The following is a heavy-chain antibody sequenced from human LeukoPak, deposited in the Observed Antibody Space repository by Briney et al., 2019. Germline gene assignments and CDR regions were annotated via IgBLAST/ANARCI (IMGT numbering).Heavy chain of an antibody. D-gene: IGHD3-3*01. CDR2: IYTSRST. Sequence: SETLCLTCTVSGGTIRSYDWTWIGQPAGQGLDWIGRIYTSRSTDYNPSLKSRVTMSVDTSKNQFSLKLSSVTAADTALYYCARAKYYDFSSGYMTYYFGSWGQGALVTVSS. V-gene: IGHV4-4*07. J-gene: IGHJ4*02. CDR1: GGTIRSYD. CDR3: ARAKYYDFSSGYMTYYFGS.